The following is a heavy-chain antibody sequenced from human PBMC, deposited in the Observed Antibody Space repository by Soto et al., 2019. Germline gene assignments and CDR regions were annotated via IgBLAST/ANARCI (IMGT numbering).Heavy chain of an antibody. CDR1: GYTFTCYG. D-gene: IGHD2-15*01. Sequence: ASVKVSCRASGYTFTCYGISWVRQAPGQGLEGMGWISAYNGNTNYAQKLQGRVTMTTDTSTSTAYMELRSLRSDDTAVYYCASDDCSCGSYYGWFDPSGQETLVTVS. V-gene: IGHV1-18*01. J-gene: IGHJ5*02. CDR2: ISAYNGNT. CDR3: ASDDCSCGSYYGWFDP.